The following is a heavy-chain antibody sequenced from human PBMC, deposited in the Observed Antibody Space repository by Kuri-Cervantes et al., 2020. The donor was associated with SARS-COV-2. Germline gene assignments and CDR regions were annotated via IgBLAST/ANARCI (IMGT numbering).Heavy chain of an antibody. D-gene: IGHD3-9*01. V-gene: IGHV1-46*01. Sequence: ASVKVSCKASGYTFTSYYMHWVRQAPGQGLEWVGIINPSGGSTSYAQKFQGRVTMTRDTSTSTVYMELSSLRSEDTAVYYCARGRGYWLPADPIDYWGQGTLVTVSS. J-gene: IGHJ4*02. CDR3: ARGRGYWLPADPIDY. CDR1: GYTFTSYY. CDR2: INPSGGST.